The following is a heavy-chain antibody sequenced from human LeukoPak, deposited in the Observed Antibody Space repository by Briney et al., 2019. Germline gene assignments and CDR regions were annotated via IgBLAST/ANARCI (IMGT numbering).Heavy chain of an antibody. V-gene: IGHV4-34*01. CDR2: INHSGST. CDR3: ARHLETAAAPWGYFDY. D-gene: IGHD6-13*01. J-gene: IGHJ4*02. Sequence: PSETLSLTCAVYGGSFSNYYWSWIRQTPGKGLGWIGEINHSGSTSYNPSLKSRVTIPLDMSKNHFSLRVGSLTAADTAVYYCARHLETAAAPWGYFDYWGQGTLVTVSS. CDR1: GGSFSNYY.